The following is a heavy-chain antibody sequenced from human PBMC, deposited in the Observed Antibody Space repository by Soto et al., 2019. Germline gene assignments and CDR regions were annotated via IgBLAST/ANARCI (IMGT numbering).Heavy chain of an antibody. CDR1: GFTFSNAW. CDR2: IKSKTDGGTT. V-gene: IGHV3-15*01. D-gene: IGHD3-10*01. J-gene: IGHJ4*02. CDR3: TTDPPAPLPLDGGY. Sequence: GWSLRLSCAASGFTFSNAWMSWVRQAPGKGLEWVGRIKSKTDGGTTDYAAPVKGRFTISRDDSKNTLYLQMNSLKTEDTAVYYCTTDPPAPLPLDGGYWGQGTLVTVS.